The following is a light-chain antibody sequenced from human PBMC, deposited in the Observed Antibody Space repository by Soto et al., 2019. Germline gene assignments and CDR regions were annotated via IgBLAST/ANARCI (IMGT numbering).Light chain of an antibody. CDR1: QSLVYSDGNTY. CDR2: QVS. V-gene: IGKV2-24*01. Sequence: DIVLTQTPLSSPVTLGQPASISCRSSQSLVYSDGNTYLSWLQQRPGQPPRLLIYQVSNRLSGVPDRFSGSGAGTDFTLKISRVEAEDVGVSYCVQFSHFPRTFGQGTKVEIK. CDR3: VQFSHFPRT. J-gene: IGKJ1*01.